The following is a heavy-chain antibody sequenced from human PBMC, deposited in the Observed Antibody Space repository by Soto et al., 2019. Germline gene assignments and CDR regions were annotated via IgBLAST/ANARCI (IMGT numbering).Heavy chain of an antibody. Sequence: ASVKVSCKASGYTFTGYYMHWVRQAPGQGLEWMGWINPNSGGTNYAQKFQGWVTMTRDTSISTAYMELSRLRSDDTAVYYCASPHSSGWYAFDIWGQGTMVTVSS. CDR2: INPNSGGT. CDR1: GYTFTGYY. CDR3: ASPHSSGWYAFDI. D-gene: IGHD6-19*01. J-gene: IGHJ3*02. V-gene: IGHV1-2*04.